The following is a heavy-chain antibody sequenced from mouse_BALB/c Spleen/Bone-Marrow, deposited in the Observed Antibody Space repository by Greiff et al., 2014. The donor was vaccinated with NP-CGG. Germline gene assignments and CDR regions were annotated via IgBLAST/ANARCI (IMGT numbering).Heavy chain of an antibody. D-gene: IGHD1-1*01. CDR1: GFNIKDTY. V-gene: IGHV14-3*02. Sequence: EVKLMESGAELLKPGASVKLSCTASGFNIKDTYMHWVKQRPEQGLEWIGRIDPANGNTKYDPKFQGKATITADSSSNTAYLQLSSLTSEDTAVYYCAAYYYGSSWGFAYWGQGTLVTVSA. CDR3: AAYYYGSSWGFAY. J-gene: IGHJ3*01. CDR2: IDPANGNT.